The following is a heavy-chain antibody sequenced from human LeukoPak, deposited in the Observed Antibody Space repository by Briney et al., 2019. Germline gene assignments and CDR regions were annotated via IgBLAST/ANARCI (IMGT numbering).Heavy chain of an antibody. D-gene: IGHD5-12*01. CDR3: SRSLFSYSGFFDY. J-gene: IGHJ4*02. V-gene: IGHV4-34*08. CDR1: GFTFSSYP. CDR2: ITHSGST. Sequence: PGGSLRLSCAASGFTFSSYPMSWVRQAPGKGLEWIGEITHSGSTNYNPSLKSRVTISVDTSKNQFSLKLSSVTAADTAVYYCSRSLFSYSGFFDYWGQGTLVTVSS.